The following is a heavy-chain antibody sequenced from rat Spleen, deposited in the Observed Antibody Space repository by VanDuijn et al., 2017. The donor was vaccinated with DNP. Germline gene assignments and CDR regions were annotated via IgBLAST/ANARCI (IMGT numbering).Heavy chain of an antibody. CDR2: ISYSGGT. Sequence: EVQLQESGPGLVKPSQSLSLTCSVTGYSITSNYWGWFRNFPGNKMEWIGHISYSGGTTYTPSLRSRISVTRDTSKNQFFLQLNSVITEDTATYYCARWDGGLYWGQGVMVTVSS. V-gene: IGHV3-1*01. D-gene: IGHD1-11*01. CDR1: GYSITSNY. CDR3: ARWDGGLY. J-gene: IGHJ2*01.